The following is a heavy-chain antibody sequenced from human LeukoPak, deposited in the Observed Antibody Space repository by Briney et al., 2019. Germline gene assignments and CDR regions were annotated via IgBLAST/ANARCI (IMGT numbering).Heavy chain of an antibody. J-gene: IGHJ3*01. CDR3: ANDISQTGAFNV. V-gene: IGHV3-7*01. Sequence: GGSLRLSCAASGFTFRSYWMNWVRQAPGKGLEWVANIKQDGTKTHYVDSVKGRFTISRDDAMSSLYLQMNSLRAEDTAVYYCANDISQTGAFNVWGQGTMVTVSS. CDR2: IKQDGTKT. CDR1: GFTFRSYW. D-gene: IGHD7-27*01.